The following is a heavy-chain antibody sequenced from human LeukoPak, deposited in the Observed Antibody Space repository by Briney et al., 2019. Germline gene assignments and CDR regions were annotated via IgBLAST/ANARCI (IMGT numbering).Heavy chain of an antibody. CDR3: SKKAVAGD. Sequence: GGSLRLSCAASGFTFSSYAMHWVRQAPGKGLEWVAVISYDGSNKYYADSVKGRFTISRDNSKNTLYLQMNSLRAEDTAVYYCSKKAVAGDWGQGTLVTVSS. D-gene: IGHD6-19*01. CDR1: GFTFSSYA. CDR2: ISYDGSNK. V-gene: IGHV3-30-3*02. J-gene: IGHJ4*02.